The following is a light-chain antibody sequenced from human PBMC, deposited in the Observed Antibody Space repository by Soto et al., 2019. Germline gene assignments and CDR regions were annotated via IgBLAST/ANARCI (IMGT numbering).Light chain of an antibody. CDR1: QSVSSN. CDR2: GAS. V-gene: IGKV3-15*01. CDR3: QHYNGYSEA. J-gene: IGKJ1*01. Sequence: EIVMTQSPATLSVSPGERATLSCRASQSVSSNLAWYQQKPGQAPRLLIYGASTRATAIPARFSGSGSGTEFTLTISSLQPDDFATYYCQHYNGYSEAFGQGTKVDIK.